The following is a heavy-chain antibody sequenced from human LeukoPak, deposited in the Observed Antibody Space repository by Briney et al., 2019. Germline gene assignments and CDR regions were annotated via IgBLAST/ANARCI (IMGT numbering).Heavy chain of an antibody. CDR2: IKPDGSEK. CDR1: GFSFSSYW. D-gene: IGHD2-21*01. CDR3: ARIAYADEGMVV. J-gene: IGHJ6*03. Sequence: GGSLRLSCAASGFSFSSYWMAWVRQAPGKGLEWVANIKPDGSEKKYGDSVKGRFTISRDNAKNSVYLQMSSLRAEETAVYYCARIAYADEGMVVWGKGTTVTVSS. V-gene: IGHV3-7*01.